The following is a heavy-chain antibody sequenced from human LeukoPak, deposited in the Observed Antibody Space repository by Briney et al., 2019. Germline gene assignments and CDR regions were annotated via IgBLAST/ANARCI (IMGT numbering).Heavy chain of an antibody. J-gene: IGHJ4*02. CDR2: ISGSGGST. CDR1: GFAFSSYA. Sequence: GGSLRLSCAASGFAFSSYAMSGVRQAPAKGLEWVVAISGSGGSTYYAHFVKGQFTIYRDNSKNTLYLQMNSLRAEDTAVYYCAKAVNFAWLPNDYWGQGTLATVSS. CDR3: AKAVNFAWLPNDY. V-gene: IGHV3-23*01. D-gene: IGHD3-9*01.